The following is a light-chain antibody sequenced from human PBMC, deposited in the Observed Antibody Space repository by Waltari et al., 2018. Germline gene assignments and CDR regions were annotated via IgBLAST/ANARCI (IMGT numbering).Light chain of an antibody. CDR3: QQYYSDKT. CDR1: QSILSSSNNRNF. CDR2: WAS. V-gene: IGKV4-1*01. J-gene: IGKJ1*01. Sequence: DIVMTQSPNSRAVSLGERATISCKYSQSILSSSNNRNFLSWYQQKPGQPPKLLIYWASPRESGVPDRFSGSGSGTDFTLTISSLQAEDVAVYYCQQYYSDKTFGQGTKVEIK.